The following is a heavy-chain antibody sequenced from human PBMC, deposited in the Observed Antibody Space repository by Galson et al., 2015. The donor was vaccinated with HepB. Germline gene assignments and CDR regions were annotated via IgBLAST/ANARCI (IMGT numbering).Heavy chain of an antibody. Sequence: QSGAEVKKPGESLKISCKVSGYSFTSYWIAWVRQMPGKGLEWMGIIYPGDSDTRYSPSFQGQVTISADKSINTAYLQWSSLKASDTAIYYCARQKMRLDIYDYWGQGTLVTVSS. V-gene: IGHV5-51*01. J-gene: IGHJ4*02. CDR2: IYPGDSDT. D-gene: IGHD3-9*01. CDR1: GYSFTSYW. CDR3: ARQKMRLDIYDY.